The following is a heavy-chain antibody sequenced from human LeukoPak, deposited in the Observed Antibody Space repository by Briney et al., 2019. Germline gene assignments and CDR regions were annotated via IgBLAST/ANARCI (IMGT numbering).Heavy chain of an antibody. V-gene: IGHV3-23*01. CDR2: ISGSGGST. CDR3: AKAYDCSGYETFDY. J-gene: IGHJ4*02. CDR1: GFTFSSYA. Sequence: PGGSLRLSCAASGFTFSSYAMSWFRQAPGKGLEWVSAISGSGGSTYYADSVKGRFTISRDNSKNTLYLQMNSLRAEDTAVYYCAKAYDCSGYETFDYWGQGTLVTVSS. D-gene: IGHD3-22*01.